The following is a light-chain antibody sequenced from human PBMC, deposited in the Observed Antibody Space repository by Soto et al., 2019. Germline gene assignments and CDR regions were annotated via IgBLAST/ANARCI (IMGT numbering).Light chain of an antibody. CDR1: TRDIAGYNY. J-gene: IGLJ1*01. Sequence: QSVLTQPASVSGSLGQSITISCTGTTRDIAGYNYISWYQQLPGKAPKLMIYQVTIRPSGISNRFSGSKSGNTASLTISGLQADDEADYYCTSFSSSTSLYDFGTGTKVTVL. CDR2: QVT. CDR3: TSFSSSTSLYD. V-gene: IGLV2-14*01.